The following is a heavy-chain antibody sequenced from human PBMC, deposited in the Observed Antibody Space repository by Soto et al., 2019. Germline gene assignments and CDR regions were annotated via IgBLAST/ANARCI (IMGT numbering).Heavy chain of an antibody. D-gene: IGHD3-10*01. V-gene: IGHV3-53*01. CDR2: IYSGGTT. CDR1: GFTVSNNY. CDR3: ARVGDSGRSY. Sequence: GGSLRLSCAASGFTVSNNYMSWVRQAPGKGLEWVSGIYSGGTTYYADSVKGRFTISRDNSKNTVYLQMNSLRAEDTAVYYCARVGDSGRSYWGQGTLVTVSS. J-gene: IGHJ4*02.